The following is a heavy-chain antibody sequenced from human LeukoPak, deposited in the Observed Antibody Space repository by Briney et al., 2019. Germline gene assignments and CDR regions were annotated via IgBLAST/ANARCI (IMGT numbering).Heavy chain of an antibody. CDR3: ARVKYGGNGEVDY. D-gene: IGHD4-23*01. J-gene: IGHJ4*02. V-gene: IGHV4-30-2*01. CDR1: GGSISSGGYY. Sequence: PSETLSLTCTVSGGSISSGGYYWSWIRQPPGKGLEWIGYIYHSGSTYYNPSLKSRVTISVDRSKNQFSLKLSSVTAADTAVYYCARVKYGGNGEVDYWGQGTLVTVSS. CDR2: IYHSGST.